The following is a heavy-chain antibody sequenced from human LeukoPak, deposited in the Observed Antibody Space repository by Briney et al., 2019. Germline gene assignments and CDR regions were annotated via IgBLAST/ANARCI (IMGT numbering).Heavy chain of an antibody. J-gene: IGHJ3*02. Sequence: GGSLRLSCAASGFTFSSYAMSWVRQPPGKGLEGVSGQSGSGGSTYYADSVKGRFTISRDNSKNTLYLQMNSLRAEDTAVYYCAKEDLIVVVVAATRGAFDIWGQGTMVTVSS. CDR1: GFTFSSYA. CDR3: AKEDLIVVVVAATRGAFDI. D-gene: IGHD2-15*01. CDR2: QSGSGGST. V-gene: IGHV3-23*01.